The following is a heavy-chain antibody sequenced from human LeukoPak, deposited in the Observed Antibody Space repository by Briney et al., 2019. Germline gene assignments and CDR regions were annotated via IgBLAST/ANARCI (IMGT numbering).Heavy chain of an antibody. CDR1: GLPIADFA. Sequence: GGSLRLSCVASGLPIADFAMHWVRQAPGKGLEWVSLISGDGVSTFYADSVKGRFSISRDNSKSSLYLEMNSLRTEDAAMYYCAKESGKFDYWGQGTLVAVSS. CDR3: AKESGKFDY. CDR2: ISGDGVST. V-gene: IGHV3-43*02. J-gene: IGHJ4*02.